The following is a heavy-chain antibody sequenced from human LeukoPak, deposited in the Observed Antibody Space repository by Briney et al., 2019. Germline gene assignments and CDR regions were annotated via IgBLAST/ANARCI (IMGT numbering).Heavy chain of an antibody. CDR3: AREMTIITYSFDS. CDR1: GFTFSNYA. D-gene: IGHD5-24*01. CDR2: ISETGGTI. V-gene: IGHV3-23*01. J-gene: IGHJ4*02. Sequence: GGSLRLSCAPSGFTFSNYAMSWVRQAPGKGLEWVSAISETGGTIHYADSVRGRFTISRDNSKNALYLQMNSLRAEDTAVYYCAREMTIITYSFDSWGQGTLVTVSS.